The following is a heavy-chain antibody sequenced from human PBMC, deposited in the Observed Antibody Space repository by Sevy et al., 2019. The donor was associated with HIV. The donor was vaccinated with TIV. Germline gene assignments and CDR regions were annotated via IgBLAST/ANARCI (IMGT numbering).Heavy chain of an antibody. V-gene: IGHV3-30*18. D-gene: IGHD4-17*01. CDR3: AKDHAVTTEWVVFDS. CDR2: ISFDGASR. J-gene: IGHJ4*02. Sequence: GGSLRLTCAASGFTFSHYAMHWIRQAPGKGLEWVAAISFDGASRSYADSVRGRFTISRDDSKNTVYLHMRGLRSEDTAVYFCAKDHAVTTEWVVFDSWVQGTLVTVSS. CDR1: GFTFSHYA.